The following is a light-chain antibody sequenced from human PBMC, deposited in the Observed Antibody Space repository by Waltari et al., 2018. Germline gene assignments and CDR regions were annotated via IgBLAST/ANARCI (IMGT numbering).Light chain of an antibody. CDR1: SRDVGSYTR. J-gene: IGLJ3*02. CDR2: EVN. Sequence: QSALTQPASVSGSPGQSITISCTGTSRDVGSYTRVSWYQQNQGEVPKLMIYEVNKRPSGVADRFSGSKAGNTATLTSSGLQAEDEADYYCSSHTSDLSWLFGGGTKVTVL. V-gene: IGLV2-23*02. CDR3: SSHTSDLSWL.